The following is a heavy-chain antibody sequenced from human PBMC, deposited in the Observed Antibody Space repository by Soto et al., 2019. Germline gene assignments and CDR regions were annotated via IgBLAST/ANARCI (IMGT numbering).Heavy chain of an antibody. CDR2: ISYDRSKK. D-gene: IGHD6-13*01. V-gene: IGHV3-30-3*01. CDR3: AREGSSWYYFDY. Sequence: QVQLVESGGGVVQPGRSLRLSCAASGFTFSSYAMHWVRQAPGKGLEWVAVISYDRSKKYYEDSVKGRFTISRDNSKNTLYLRMNSLRAEDTALYYCAREGSSWYYFDYWGQGTLVTVSS. CDR1: GFTFSSYA. J-gene: IGHJ4*02.